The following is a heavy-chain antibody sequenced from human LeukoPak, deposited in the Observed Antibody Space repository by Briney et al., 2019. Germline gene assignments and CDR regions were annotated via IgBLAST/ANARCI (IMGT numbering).Heavy chain of an antibody. CDR2: ITGSGGST. D-gene: IGHD2-15*01. CDR1: GFTFSSYA. V-gene: IGHV3-23*01. CDR3: ARAWATLPYYFDY. J-gene: IGHJ4*02. Sequence: GGSLRLSCAASGFTFSSYAMSWVRQPPGKGLEWVSAITGSGGSTYYADAVKGRFTISRDNAKNSLYLQMNSLRAEDTAVYYCARAWATLPYYFDYWGQGTLVTVSS.